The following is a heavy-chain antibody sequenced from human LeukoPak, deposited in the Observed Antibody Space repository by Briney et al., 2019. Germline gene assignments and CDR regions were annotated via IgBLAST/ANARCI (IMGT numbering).Heavy chain of an antibody. Sequence: SETLSLTCTVSGGSISSSSYYWGWLRQPPGKGLEWIRSIYYSGNTYYNPYLKSRVTISVDTSKNQFSLKLSSVTAADTAVYYCASKSTGIAVAGTILGSNWFDPWGQGTLVTVSS. V-gene: IGHV4-39*07. J-gene: IGHJ5*02. D-gene: IGHD6-19*01. CDR2: IYYSGNT. CDR3: ASKSTGIAVAGTILGSNWFDP. CDR1: GGSISSSSYY.